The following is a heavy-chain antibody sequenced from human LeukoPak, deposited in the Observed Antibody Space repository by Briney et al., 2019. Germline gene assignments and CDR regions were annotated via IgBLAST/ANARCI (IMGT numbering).Heavy chain of an antibody. V-gene: IGHV3-23*01. CDR3: ARKAQYNGHYPLDY. CDR1: GFTFTSYP. J-gene: IGHJ4*02. Sequence: GGSLRLSCAASGFTFTSYPMSWVRQAPGKGLEWVSGTSDRGDYTYYADSVKGRFTISRDSSKNTLFLQMNNLRAEDTALYFCARKAQYNGHYPLDYWGQGTLVTVSS. CDR2: TSDRGDYT. D-gene: IGHD1-7*01.